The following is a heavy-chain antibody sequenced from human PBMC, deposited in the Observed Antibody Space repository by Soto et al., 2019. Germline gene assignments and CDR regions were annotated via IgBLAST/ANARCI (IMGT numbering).Heavy chain of an antibody. Sequence: GAAVMCSFKASVYTFTSYYMHWVRQAPGQGLEWIGIINPSGGSTSYAQKFQGRVTMTRDTSTSKVYMELSSLRSEDTAVYYCARLNYYVQDVWGQGTSVPVSS. CDR2: INPSGGST. CDR1: VYTFTSYY. J-gene: IGHJ6*02. CDR3: ARLNYYVQDV. V-gene: IGHV1-46*01.